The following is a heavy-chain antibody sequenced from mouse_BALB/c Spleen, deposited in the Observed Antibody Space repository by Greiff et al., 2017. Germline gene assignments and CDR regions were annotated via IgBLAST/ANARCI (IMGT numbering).Heavy chain of an antibody. CDR2: INPYNGDT. CDR3: ARSGEWGTYFYAMDY. Sequence: VQLQQSGPELVKPGASVKISCKASGYSFTGYFMNWVMQSHGKSLEWIGRINPYNGDTFYNQKFKGKATLTVDKSSSTAHMELRSLASEDSAVYYCARSGEWGTYFYAMDYWGQGTSVTVSS. D-gene: IGHD5-1*01. J-gene: IGHJ4*01. V-gene: IGHV1-20*02. CDR1: GYSFTGYF.